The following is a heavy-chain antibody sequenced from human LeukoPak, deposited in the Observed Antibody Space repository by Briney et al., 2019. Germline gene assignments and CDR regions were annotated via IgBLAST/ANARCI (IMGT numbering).Heavy chain of an antibody. D-gene: IGHD3-22*01. CDR3: ARDYYDSSGYSEGLF. Sequence: ASVKVSCKASGYTFTGYYMHWVRQAPGQGLEWMGRINPNSGGTNYAQKFQGRVTMTRDTSISTAYMELSRLRSDDTAVYYCARDYYDSSGYSEGLFWGQGTLVTVSS. V-gene: IGHV1-2*06. CDR1: GYTFTGYY. J-gene: IGHJ4*02. CDR2: INPNSGGT.